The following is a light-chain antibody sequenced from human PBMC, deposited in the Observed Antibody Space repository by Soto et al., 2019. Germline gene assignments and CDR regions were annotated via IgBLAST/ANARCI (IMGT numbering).Light chain of an antibody. CDR1: QTISSRY. Sequence: EIVLTQSPGTLSLSPGERATLSCRASQTISSRYLTWYQQKPGQAPRLLMYGASRRATGIPDRFSGSGAGTAFTLTISRLEPEDFAVYYCQQCGGSPPMYTFGQGTKLEIK. V-gene: IGKV3-20*01. CDR3: QQCGGSPPMYT. CDR2: GAS. J-gene: IGKJ2*01.